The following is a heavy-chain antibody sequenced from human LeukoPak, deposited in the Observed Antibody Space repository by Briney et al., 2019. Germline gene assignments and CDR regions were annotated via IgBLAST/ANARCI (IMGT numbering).Heavy chain of an antibody. CDR1: GISLSNYA. D-gene: IGHD3-10*01. J-gene: IGHJ4*02. V-gene: IGHV3-23*01. Sequence: GGSLRLSCVVSGISLSNYAMTWVRQAPGKGLEWVSYISERGGSTTYADSVKGRFTISRDTSLNTLYLQMNNLRAEDTAVYYCAKMQGSEITRWNFDYWGQGTLVTVSS. CDR3: AKMQGSEITRWNFDY. CDR2: ISERGGST.